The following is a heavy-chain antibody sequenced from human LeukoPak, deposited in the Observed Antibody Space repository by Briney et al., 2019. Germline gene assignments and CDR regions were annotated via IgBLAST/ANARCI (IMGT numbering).Heavy chain of an antibody. CDR3: ARGLHDFWSGYYHFDY. J-gene: IGHJ4*02. CDR2: INHSGST. V-gene: IGHV4-34*01. CDR1: GGSFSGYH. D-gene: IGHD3-3*01. Sequence: SETLSLTCAVYGGSFSGYHWSWIRQPPGKGLEWIGEINHSGSTNYNPSLKSRVTISVDTSKNQFSLKLSSVTAADTAVYYCARGLHDFWSGYYHFDYWGQGTLVTVSS.